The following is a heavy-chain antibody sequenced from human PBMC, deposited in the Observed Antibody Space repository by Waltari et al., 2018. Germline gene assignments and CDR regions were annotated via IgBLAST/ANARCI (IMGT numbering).Heavy chain of an antibody. Sequence: QVQLQESGPGLVKASETLSLTCTVSGGPISNYYWSWVRQAPGKGPEWIGHIYYTGLTNYCPSLKSRVSFSVDMSNNKFSLRLSSVTAADTAIYYCARGGWKTTNYGMDVWGPGTTVTVSS. J-gene: IGHJ6*02. D-gene: IGHD1-1*01. CDR3: ARGGWKTTNYGMDV. V-gene: IGHV4-59*01. CDR1: GGPISNYY. CDR2: IYYTGLT.